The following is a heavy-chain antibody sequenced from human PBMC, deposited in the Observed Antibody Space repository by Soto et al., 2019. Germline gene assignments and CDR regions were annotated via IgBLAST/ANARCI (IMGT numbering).Heavy chain of an antibody. CDR3: ARGRDGYNYDPYSYGMDV. J-gene: IGHJ6*02. CDR1: GGTFSSYA. V-gene: IGHV1-69*12. CDR2: IIPIFGTA. Sequence: QVQLVQSGAEVKKPGSSVKVSCKASGGTFSSYAISWVRQAPGQGLEWMGGIIPIFGTANYAQKFQGRVTITADESTSTAYMELSSLRSEDTAVYYCARGRDGYNYDPYSYGMDVWGQGTTVTVSS. D-gene: IGHD5-12*01.